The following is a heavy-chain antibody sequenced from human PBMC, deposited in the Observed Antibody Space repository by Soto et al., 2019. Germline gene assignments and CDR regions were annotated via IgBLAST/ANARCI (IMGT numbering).Heavy chain of an antibody. CDR1: GFTFTRYW. CDR3: ARDEGGIGYYTGPYYNCMDV. CDR2: IKEDGSEK. D-gene: IGHD3-3*01. J-gene: IGHJ6*02. Sequence: EVQLVESGGGLVQPGGSLRLSCAASGFTFTRYWMNWVRQAPGKGLEWLANIKEDGSEKFYVDSVKGRFTISRDNAQNSVYLQINSLRAEDTAVYYCARDEGGIGYYTGPYYNCMDVWGQGTTVTVSS. V-gene: IGHV3-7*03.